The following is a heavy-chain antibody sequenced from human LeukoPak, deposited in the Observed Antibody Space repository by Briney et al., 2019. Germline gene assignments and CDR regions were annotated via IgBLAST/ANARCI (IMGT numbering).Heavy chain of an antibody. V-gene: IGHV3-23*01. Sequence: QAGGSLRLSCAASGFTFSSYAMSWVRQAPGKGLEWVSAISGSGGSTYYADSVKGRFTISRDNSKNTLYLQMNSLRAEDTAVYYCAKAGLYNNIVVVPAAFDYWGQGTLVTVSS. CDR2: ISGSGGST. D-gene: IGHD2-2*01. CDR3: AKAGLYNNIVVVPAAFDY. J-gene: IGHJ4*02. CDR1: GFTFSSYA.